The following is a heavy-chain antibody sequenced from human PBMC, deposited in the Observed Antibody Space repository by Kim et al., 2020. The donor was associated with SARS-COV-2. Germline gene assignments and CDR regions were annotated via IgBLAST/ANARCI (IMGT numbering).Heavy chain of an antibody. D-gene: IGHD5-12*01. CDR2: INPSGST. CDR1: GGSFSGYY. V-gene: IGHV4-34*01. CDR3: ARISVYDMDY. Sequence: SETLSLTCAVYGGSFSGYYWSWIRQPPGKGLEWIGEINPSGSTNYNPSLKSRVTISVDTSKNQFSLKLSSVTAAATAVSSCARISVYDMDYWGQGTLVNV. J-gene: IGHJ4*02.